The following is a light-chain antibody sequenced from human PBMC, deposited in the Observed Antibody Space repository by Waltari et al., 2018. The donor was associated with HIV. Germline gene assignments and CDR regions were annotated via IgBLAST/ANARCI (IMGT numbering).Light chain of an antibody. CDR1: QILSPSD. CDR2: GAS. Sequence: EIVLTQSPGTLSLSPGERATLFCRASQILSPSDLAWYQQTPRQAPRLLIHGASSRATDIPDRFTGSGSGTDFTLNISRLEPEDFVIYYCQQYGTSPWTFGQGTKVEIK. V-gene: IGKV3-20*01. J-gene: IGKJ1*01. CDR3: QQYGTSPWT.